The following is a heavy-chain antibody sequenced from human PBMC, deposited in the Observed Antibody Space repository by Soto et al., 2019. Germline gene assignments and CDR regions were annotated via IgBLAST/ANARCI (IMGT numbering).Heavy chain of an antibody. D-gene: IGHD3-3*01. Sequence: PSETLSLTCTVSGGSISSYYWSWIRQPPGKGLEWIGYIYYSGSTNYNPSLKSRVTISVDTSKNQFSLKLSSVTAADTAVYYCARGWYYDPYNWFASWGQGTLVPVSS. CDR3: ARGWYYDPYNWFAS. CDR2: IYYSGST. J-gene: IGHJ5*01. CDR1: GGSISSYY. V-gene: IGHV4-59*01.